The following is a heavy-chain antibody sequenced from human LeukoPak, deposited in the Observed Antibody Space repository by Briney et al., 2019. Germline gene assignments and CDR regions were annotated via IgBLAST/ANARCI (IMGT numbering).Heavy chain of an antibody. V-gene: IGHV3-23*01. J-gene: IGHJ6*03. CDR2: ISGSGGST. D-gene: IGHD6-13*01. Sequence: GGSLRLSCETSGFTFSNAWMSWVRQAPGKGLEWVSAISGSGGSTYYADSVKGRFTISRDNSKNTLYLQMNSLRAEDTAVYYCAKVSSSSWYWDYYYYYMDVWGKGTTVTVSS. CDR1: GFTFSNAW. CDR3: AKVSSSSWYWDYYYYYMDV.